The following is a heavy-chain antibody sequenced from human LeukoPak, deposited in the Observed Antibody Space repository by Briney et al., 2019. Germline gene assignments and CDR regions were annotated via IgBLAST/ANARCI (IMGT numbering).Heavy chain of an antibody. CDR2: IKQDGSEK. D-gene: IGHD5-18*01. J-gene: IGHJ4*02. Sequence: GGSLRLSCAASGFTFRNFWMSWVRQTPGKGLEWVAIIKQDGSEKYYVDSVKGRFTISKDSADNSVYLQMNSLRAEDTAVYYCARVAFRGYTYGSIDYWGQGTLLSVSS. CDR1: GFTFRNFW. CDR3: ARVAFRGYTYGSIDY. V-gene: IGHV3-7*05.